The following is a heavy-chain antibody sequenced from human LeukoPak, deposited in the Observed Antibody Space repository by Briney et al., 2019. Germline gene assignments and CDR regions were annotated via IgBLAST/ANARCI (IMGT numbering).Heavy chain of an antibody. CDR3: ARSHLLGIAAAGTNNWFDP. J-gene: IGHJ5*02. CDR2: INPNSGGT. V-gene: IGHV1-2*02. CDR1: GYTFTGYY. D-gene: IGHD6-13*01. Sequence: GASVKVSCKASGYTFTGYYVHWVRQAPGQGLEWMGWINPNSGGTYSAQKFQGRVTMTRDTSTSTVYMELSSLRSEDTAVYYCARSHLLGIAAAGTNNWFDPWGQGTLVTVSS.